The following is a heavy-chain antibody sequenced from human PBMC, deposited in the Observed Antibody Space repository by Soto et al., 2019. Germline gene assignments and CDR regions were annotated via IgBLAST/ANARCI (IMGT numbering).Heavy chain of an antibody. Sequence: GGSLRLSCAVSGFTVSSNYMNWVRQAPGKGLEWVSIIYGNNSTYYADSVKGRFTISRDISRNTLFLQMNRLRVEDTAVYYCARASGGYHQFRYFDLWGRGTLVTVS. CDR1: GFTVSSNY. V-gene: IGHV3-66*01. J-gene: IGHJ2*01. CDR2: IYGNNST. D-gene: IGHD3-22*01. CDR3: ARASGGYHQFRYFDL.